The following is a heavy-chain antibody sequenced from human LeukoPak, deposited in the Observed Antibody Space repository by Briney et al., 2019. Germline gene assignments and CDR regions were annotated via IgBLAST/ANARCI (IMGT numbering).Heavy chain of an antibody. D-gene: IGHD2-2*01. CDR3: ARWPRYCSSTSCPSGWFDP. CDR1: GGSISSSIYY. J-gene: IGHJ5*02. Sequence: SETLSLTCIVSGGSISSSIYYWAWVRQPPGKGLEWIGTVFYNGATQYSPSLRSRVTISIDTSTNQFSLKLTSVTAADTALYYCARWPRYCSSTSCPSGWFDPWGQGTLVTVSS. V-gene: IGHV4-39*07. CDR2: VFYNGAT.